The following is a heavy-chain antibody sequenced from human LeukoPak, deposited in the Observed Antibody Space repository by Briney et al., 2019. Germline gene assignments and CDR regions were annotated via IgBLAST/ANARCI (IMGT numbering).Heavy chain of an antibody. CDR2: IQYDAGNR. J-gene: IGHJ4*02. V-gene: IGHV3-30*02. CDR3: AKSFTGSYLDYFDY. Sequence: VGSLRLSCAASGFTFRSFGMHWVRQAPGKGLEWVAFIQYDAGNRQYADSVKGRFTISRDNSKTTLYMQMNSLTAEDTAVYYCAKSFTGSYLDYFDYWGQATLGTVSS. D-gene: IGHD1-26*01. CDR1: GFTFRSFG.